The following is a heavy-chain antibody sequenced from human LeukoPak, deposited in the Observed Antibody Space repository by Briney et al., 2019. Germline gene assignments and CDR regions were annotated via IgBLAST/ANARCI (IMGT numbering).Heavy chain of an antibody. J-gene: IGHJ4*02. CDR1: GFTFSSYG. V-gene: IGHV3-23*01. CDR3: ARTPIYYFDNSGYYN. CDR2: ISGSGGST. Sequence: GGSLRLSCAASGFTFSSYGMNWVRQAPGKGLEWVSAISGSGGSTYYADSVKGRFTISRDNSKNTLYLQMNSLRAEDTAVYYCARTPIYYFDNSGYYNWGQGTLVTVSS. D-gene: IGHD3-22*01.